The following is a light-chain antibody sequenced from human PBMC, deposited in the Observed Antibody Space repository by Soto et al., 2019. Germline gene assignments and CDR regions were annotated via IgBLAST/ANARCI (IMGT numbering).Light chain of an antibody. CDR3: LQDYGDSWT. V-gene: IGKV1-6*01. J-gene: IGKJ1*01. Sequence: TQSPLSLSASVGEKIIITCRASRDVGSDVSWYQQKPGQAPKLVIYAASNLYTGVPSRFSGRRSGTEFTLTISSLQPEDFASYYCLQDYGDSWTFGQGTKVEIE. CDR1: RDVGSD. CDR2: AAS.